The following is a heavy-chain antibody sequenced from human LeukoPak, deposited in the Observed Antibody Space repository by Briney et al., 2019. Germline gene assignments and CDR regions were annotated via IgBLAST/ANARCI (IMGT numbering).Heavy chain of an antibody. CDR1: GFTFSSYA. J-gene: IGHJ3*02. V-gene: IGHV4-59*08. Sequence: GSLRLSCAASGFTFSSYAMSWVRQAPGKGLEWIGYIYYSGSTNYNPSLKSRVTISVDTSKNQYSLKLSSVTAADTAVYYCARSDDYGDYDGAFDIWGQGTMVTVSS. CDR2: IYYSGST. CDR3: ARSDDYGDYDGAFDI. D-gene: IGHD4-17*01.